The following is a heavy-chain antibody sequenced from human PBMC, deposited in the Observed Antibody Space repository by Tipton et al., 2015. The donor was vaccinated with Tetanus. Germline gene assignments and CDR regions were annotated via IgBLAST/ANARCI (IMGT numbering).Heavy chain of an antibody. CDR1: GYSFTGYD. CDR3: VRPDRYCSGGSCYLALDR. CDR2: IFPQFGTS. J-gene: IGHJ4*02. V-gene: IGHV1-69*06. D-gene: IGHD2-15*01. Sequence: QLVQSGAEVKKPGASVKVSCKASGYSFTGYDISWVRQAPGQGLEWMGGIFPQFGTSNYAPKFQDRVTMTADTSAGIVYMDLGSLSSDDTAVYYCVRPDRYCSGGSCYLALDRWGQGTLITVSS.